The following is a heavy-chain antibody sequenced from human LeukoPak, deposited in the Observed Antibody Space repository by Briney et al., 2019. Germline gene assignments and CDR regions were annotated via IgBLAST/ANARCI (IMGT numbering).Heavy chain of an antibody. Sequence: SETLSLTCAVYGGSFSGYYWSWIRQPPGKGLEWIGEINHSGSTNYNPSLKSRVTISVDTSKNQFSLKLSSVTAADTAVYYCARGLNYYYDSSGCLDIWGRGTMVTVSS. CDR2: INHSGST. CDR1: GGSFSGYY. D-gene: IGHD3-22*01. J-gene: IGHJ3*02. V-gene: IGHV4-34*01. CDR3: ARGLNYYYDSSGCLDI.